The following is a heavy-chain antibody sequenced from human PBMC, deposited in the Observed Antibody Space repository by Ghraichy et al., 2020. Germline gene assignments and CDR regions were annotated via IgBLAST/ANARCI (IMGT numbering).Heavy chain of an antibody. CDR1: GYTFTSYY. D-gene: IGHD3-10*01. V-gene: IGHV1-46*01. CDR3: AREALLLWFGARGNYFYGMDL. CDR2: ISASGGST. Sequence: ASVKVSCKASGYTFTSYYMHWVRQAPGQGLEWMGIISASGGSTSYAQKFQGRVTMTRDTSTSTVYMELRSLRSEDTAVYYCAREALLLWFGARGNYFYGMDLCLQGTTVTVSS. J-gene: IGHJ6*02.